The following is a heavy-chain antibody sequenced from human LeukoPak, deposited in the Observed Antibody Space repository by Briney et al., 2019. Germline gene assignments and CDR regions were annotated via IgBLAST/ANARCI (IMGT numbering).Heavy chain of an antibody. Sequence: GSLRLSCAASGFTFSSYAMSWVRQAPGKGLEWVSSISSSSSYIYYADSVKGRFTISRDNAKNSLYLQMNSLRAEDTAVYYCARSAEDSSGYYFDYWGQGTLVTVSS. CDR2: ISSSSSYI. CDR3: ARSAEDSSGYYFDY. J-gene: IGHJ4*02. CDR1: GFTFSSYA. V-gene: IGHV3-21*01. D-gene: IGHD3-22*01.